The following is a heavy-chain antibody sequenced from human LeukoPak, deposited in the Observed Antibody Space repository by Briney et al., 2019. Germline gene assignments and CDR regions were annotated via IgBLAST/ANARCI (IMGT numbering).Heavy chain of an antibody. J-gene: IGHJ6*03. CDR1: GGSISSYY. CDR3: ARRPSNYYYMDV. Sequence: SETLSLTCAVSGGSISSYYWSWIRQPPGKGLEWIGYIYYSGGTNYNPSLKSRVTISVDTSKNQFSLKLSSVTAADTAVYYCARRPSNYYYMDVWGKGTTVTVSS. V-gene: IGHV4-59*01. CDR2: IYYSGGT.